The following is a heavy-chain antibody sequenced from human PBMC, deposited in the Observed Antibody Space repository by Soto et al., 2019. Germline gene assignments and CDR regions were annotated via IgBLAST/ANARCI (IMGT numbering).Heavy chain of an antibody. D-gene: IGHD6-19*01. CDR3: AREAVAGTDAFDI. J-gene: IGHJ3*02. CDR2: ISSSSSTI. V-gene: IGHV3-48*01. CDR1: GFTFSSYS. Sequence: PGGSLRLSCAASGFTFSSYSMNWVRQAPGKGLEWVSYISSSSSTIYYADSVKGRFTISRDNAKNSPYLQMNSLRAEDTAVYYCAREAVAGTDAFDIWGQGTMVTVSS.